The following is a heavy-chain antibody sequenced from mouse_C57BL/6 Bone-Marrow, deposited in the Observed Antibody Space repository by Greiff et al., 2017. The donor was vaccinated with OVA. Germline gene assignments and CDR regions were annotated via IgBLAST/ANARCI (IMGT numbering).Heavy chain of an antibody. CDR1: GYTFTSYW. CDR3: ARGNTVVDHWYFDD. CDR2: IYPSDGDT. Sequence: VQLQQSGAELVRPGSSVKLSCKASGYTFTSYWMDWVKQRPGQGLEWIGNIYPSDGDTHYNHKFKGKATLTVDKSSSTAYMQLSSLTSEDSAVYYCARGNTVVDHWYFDDWGTGTTVTVSS. D-gene: IGHD1-1*01. J-gene: IGHJ1*03. V-gene: IGHV1-61*01.